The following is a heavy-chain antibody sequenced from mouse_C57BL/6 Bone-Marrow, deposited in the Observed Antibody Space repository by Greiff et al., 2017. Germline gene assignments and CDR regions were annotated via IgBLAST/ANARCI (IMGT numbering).Heavy chain of an antibody. CDR2: IYPRSGNT. D-gene: IGHD1-1*01. CDR1: GYTFTSYG. CDR3: GGGSSSPYYFDY. Sequence: QVQLQQSGAELARPGASVKLSCKASGYTFTSYGISWVKQRTGQGLEWIGEIYPRSGNTYYNEKFKGKATLTADKSSSTAYMELRSLTSEDSAVYFWGGGSSSPYYFDYWGQGTTLTVSS. J-gene: IGHJ2*01. V-gene: IGHV1-81*01.